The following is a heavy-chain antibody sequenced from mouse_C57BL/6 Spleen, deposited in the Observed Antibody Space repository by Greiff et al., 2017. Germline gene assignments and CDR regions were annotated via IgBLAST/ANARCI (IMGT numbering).Heavy chain of an antibody. Sequence: EVKLVESGGGLVQPTGSLKLSCAASGFTFNTDAMHWVRQAPAKGLEWVARIRSKSSNYATYYAASVQDRFTISRADSQSILYLQMSILKTEDTTIYDCVREGVPSVAMNYWGQGTSVTVAS. CDR1: GFTFNTDA. CDR3: VREGVPSVAMNY. CDR2: IRSKSSNYAT. V-gene: IGHV10-3*01. J-gene: IGHJ4*01. D-gene: IGHD2-14*01.